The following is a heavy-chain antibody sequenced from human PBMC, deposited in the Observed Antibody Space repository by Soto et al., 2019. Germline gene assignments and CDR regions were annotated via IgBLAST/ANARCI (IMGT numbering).Heavy chain of an antibody. V-gene: IGHV3-7*04. J-gene: IGHJ3*02. CDR1: GFTFSSYW. Sequence: PGGSLRLSCVASGFTFSSYWMSWVRQAPGKGLEWVANIKEDGSQKWYVDSVKGRFTISRDNAKNSLYLQMNSLRVEDTAVYYCARGDYYDTSGPFSEAFDIWGQGTMVTVSS. D-gene: IGHD3-22*01. CDR3: ARGDYYDTSGPFSEAFDI. CDR2: IKEDGSQK.